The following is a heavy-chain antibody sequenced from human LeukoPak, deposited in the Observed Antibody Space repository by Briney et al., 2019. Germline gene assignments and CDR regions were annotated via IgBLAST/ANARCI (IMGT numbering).Heavy chain of an antibody. Sequence: SETLSLTCTVSGDSIIGYYWSWIRQPPGKGLEWIGYIHYSGSTNYNPSLKSRVTISVDTSKNQFSLKLSSVTAADTAVYYCASAIIAVAGTDAFDIWGQGTMVTVSS. V-gene: IGHV4-59*08. CDR3: ASAIIAVAGTDAFDI. CDR1: GDSIIGYY. J-gene: IGHJ3*02. D-gene: IGHD6-19*01. CDR2: IHYSGST.